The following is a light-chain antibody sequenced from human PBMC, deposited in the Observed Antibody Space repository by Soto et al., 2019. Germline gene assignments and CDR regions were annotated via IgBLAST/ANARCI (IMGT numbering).Light chain of an antibody. Sequence: EIVLTQSPATLSLSPGERATLSCRASQSVSSYLAWYQQKPGQGPRLLIYDASERATGLLARFSGSGSGTDFTLTISVLEPEDFAVYYCQQRSNWPLTFGGGTKVEIK. CDR2: DAS. CDR3: QQRSNWPLT. J-gene: IGKJ4*01. V-gene: IGKV3-11*01. CDR1: QSVSSY.